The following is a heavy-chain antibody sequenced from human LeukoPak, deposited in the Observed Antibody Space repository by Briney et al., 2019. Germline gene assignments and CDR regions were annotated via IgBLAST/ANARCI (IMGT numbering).Heavy chain of an antibody. Sequence: ASVKVSCKASGYTFTSYGIDWVRQAPGQGLEWMGWISTYNGNTKYAQKFQGRVTMTTDTSTSTAYMELRSLRSDDTAVYYCARDRHYDFWSGYFYLDYWGQGTLVTVSS. V-gene: IGHV1-18*01. CDR3: ARDRHYDFWSGYFYLDY. D-gene: IGHD3-3*01. CDR1: GYTFTSYG. CDR2: ISTYNGNT. J-gene: IGHJ4*02.